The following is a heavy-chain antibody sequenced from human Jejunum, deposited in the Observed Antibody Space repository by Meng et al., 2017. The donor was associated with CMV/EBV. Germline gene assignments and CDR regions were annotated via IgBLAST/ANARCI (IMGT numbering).Heavy chain of an antibody. J-gene: IGHJ4*02. D-gene: IGHD2-15*01. CDR3: AKGGQEVPLTRRFDY. CDR2: IGADSGGI. CDR1: FTFIHRA. Sequence: FTFIHRAINWVRRAPRKGLEWVSIIGADSGGIQYGDSVKGRFTISRDNSKNTLYLQMDSLRVEDTAKYFCAKGGQEVPLTRRFDYWGQGTLVTVSS. V-gene: IGHV3-23*01.